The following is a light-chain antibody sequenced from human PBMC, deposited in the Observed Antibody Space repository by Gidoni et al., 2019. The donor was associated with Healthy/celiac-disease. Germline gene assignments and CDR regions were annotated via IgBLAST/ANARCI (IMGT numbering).Light chain of an antibody. Sequence: EIVLTQSSATLSLSPGERATLSCRASQSVSSYLAWDQQNPGQAPRLLIYDASNRATGIPARFSGSGSGTDFTLTISSLEPEDFAVYYCQQRSNWPPIFTFGPGTKVDIK. CDR1: QSVSSY. CDR2: DAS. V-gene: IGKV3-11*01. CDR3: QQRSNWPPIFT. J-gene: IGKJ3*01.